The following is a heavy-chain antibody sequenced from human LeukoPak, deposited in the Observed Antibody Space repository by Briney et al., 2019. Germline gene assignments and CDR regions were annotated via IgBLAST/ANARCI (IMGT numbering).Heavy chain of an antibody. Sequence: GGSLRLSCAASGFSFSVSWMSWVRQAPGKGLEWVANIKYDGNEKYYVDSVKGRFTISRDNAKNSLHLQMNSLRAEDTAVYYCARAIKAVAGTFHRDYYFDYWGQGTLVTVSS. CDR1: GFSFSVSW. J-gene: IGHJ4*02. CDR2: IKYDGNEK. CDR3: ARAIKAVAGTFHRDYYFDY. D-gene: IGHD6-19*01. V-gene: IGHV3-7*01.